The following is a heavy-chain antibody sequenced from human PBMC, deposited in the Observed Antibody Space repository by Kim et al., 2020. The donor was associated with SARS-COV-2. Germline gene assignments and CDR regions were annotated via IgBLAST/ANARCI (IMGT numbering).Heavy chain of an antibody. CDR3: ARDDIGGGNYYGSGSYYTSGVGACYGMDV. J-gene: IGHJ6*02. CDR2: INPSGGST. CDR1: GYTFTSYY. D-gene: IGHD3-10*01. Sequence: ASVKVSCKASGYTFTSYYMHWVRQAPGQGLEWMGIINPSGGSTSYAQKFQGRVTMTRDTSTSTVYMGLSSLRFEDTAVYYCARDDIGGGNYYGSGSYYTSGVGACYGMDVWGQGTTVTVSS. V-gene: IGHV1-46*01.